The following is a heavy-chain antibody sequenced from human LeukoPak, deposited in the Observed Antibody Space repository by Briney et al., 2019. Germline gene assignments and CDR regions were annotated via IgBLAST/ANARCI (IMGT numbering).Heavy chain of an antibody. D-gene: IGHD6-13*01. CDR2: IYTSGST. CDR3: ARDRRGIAAAGTGSGSQRWFDP. Sequence: SETLSLTCTVSDDSINFYYWTWIRQPAGKGLEWIGRIYTSGSTNYNPSLKSRVTISVDTSKNQFSLKLSSVTAADTAVYYCARDRRGIAAAGTGSGSQRWFDPWGQGTLVTVSS. V-gene: IGHV4-4*07. CDR1: DDSINFYY. J-gene: IGHJ5*02.